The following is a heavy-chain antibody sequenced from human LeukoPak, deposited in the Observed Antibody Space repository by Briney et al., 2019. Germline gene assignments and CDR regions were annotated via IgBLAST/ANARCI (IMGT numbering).Heavy chain of an antibody. J-gene: IGHJ5*02. CDR1: GYTFTSYD. V-gene: IGHV1-8*02. D-gene: IGHD2-2*01. CDR2: MNPNSGNT. Sequence: ASVKVSCKASGYTFTSYDINWVRQATGQGLEWMGWMNPNSGNTGYAQKFQGRVTMTRDMSTSTVYMELSSLRSEDTAVYYCAREKVVPAASGDNWFDPWGQGTLVTVSS. CDR3: AREKVVPAASGDNWFDP.